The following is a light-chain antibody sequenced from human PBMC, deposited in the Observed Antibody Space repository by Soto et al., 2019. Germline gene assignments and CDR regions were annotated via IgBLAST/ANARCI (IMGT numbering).Light chain of an antibody. J-gene: IGKJ5*01. Sequence: IQMTQSPSSLSASVGDRVTITCRASQSISSWLAWYQQKPGKAPKVLIYHASNLQSGVPSRFSGSASGTDFTLTISRLEPEDYAVYYCHQYDGSPITFGQGTRLEIK. CDR2: HAS. CDR1: QSISSW. CDR3: HQYDGSPIT. V-gene: IGKV1-5*01.